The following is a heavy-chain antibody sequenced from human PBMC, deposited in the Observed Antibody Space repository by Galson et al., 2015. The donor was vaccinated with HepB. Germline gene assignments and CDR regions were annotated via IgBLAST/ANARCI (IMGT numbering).Heavy chain of an antibody. J-gene: IGHJ3*02. CDR2: ISGSGGST. CDR1: GFTFSSYA. V-gene: IGHV3-23*01. Sequence: SLRLSCAASGFTFSSYAMSWVRQAPGKGLEWVSAISGSGGSTYYADSVKGRFTISRDNSKNTLYLQMNSLRAEDTAVYYCANRGGGDYYYDSSGYPPPGAFDIWGQGTMVTVSS. D-gene: IGHD3-22*01. CDR3: ANRGGGDYYYDSSGYPPPGAFDI.